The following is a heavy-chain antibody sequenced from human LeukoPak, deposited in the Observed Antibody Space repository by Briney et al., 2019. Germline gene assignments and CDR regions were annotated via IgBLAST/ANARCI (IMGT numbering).Heavy chain of an antibody. Sequence: PSETLSLTCTVSGGSISSSSYYWGWIRQPPGKGLVWIGSIYYSGSTYYNPSLKSRVTISVDTSKNQFSLKLSSVTAADTAVYYCARDGIAVAGSFDYWGQGTLVTVSS. CDR1: GGSISSSSYY. J-gene: IGHJ4*02. CDR2: IYYSGST. V-gene: IGHV4-39*07. CDR3: ARDGIAVAGSFDY. D-gene: IGHD6-19*01.